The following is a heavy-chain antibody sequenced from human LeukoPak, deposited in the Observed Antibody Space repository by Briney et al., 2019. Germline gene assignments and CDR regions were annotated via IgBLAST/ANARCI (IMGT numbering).Heavy chain of an antibody. CDR2: IYTSGGT. V-gene: IGHV4-4*07. CDR1: GGSTSSYY. D-gene: IGHD2-15*01. Sequence: SGTLSLTCTLSGGSTSSYYWSWVRPPAGEGLEWIGRIYTSGGTNYNPSLKSRVTMSVDTSKNQFSLKLSSVAAADTAVYYCARAAEIVVVVAATGWNRFAPWGQGTLVTV. CDR3: ARAAEIVVVVAATGWNRFAP. J-gene: IGHJ5*02.